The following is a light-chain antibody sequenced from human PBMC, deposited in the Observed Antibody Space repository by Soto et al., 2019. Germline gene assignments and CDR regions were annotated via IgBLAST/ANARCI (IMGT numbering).Light chain of an antibody. CDR1: SSDVCGYNY. CDR3: SSYTSSTTLYV. Sequence: QSALTQPASVSGSPGQSITISCTGTSSDVCGYNYVSWYQQHPGKAPKLMIYDVSNRPSGVSNRFSGSKSGNTASLTISGLQAEDEADYCCSSYTSSTTLYVFGTGTKLTVL. J-gene: IGLJ1*01. CDR2: DVS. V-gene: IGLV2-14*01.